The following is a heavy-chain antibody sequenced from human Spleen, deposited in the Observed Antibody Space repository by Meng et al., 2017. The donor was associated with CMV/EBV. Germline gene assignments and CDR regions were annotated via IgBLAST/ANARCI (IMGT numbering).Heavy chain of an antibody. Sequence: SGGSVSSGTYYWSWIRQPPGKGLEWIGHIYYSGSTNYKPSLKSRVTVSRDTSKNHFSLKLSSVTAADAAVYFCARFCCSGGNCYFDYWGQGTLVTVSS. J-gene: IGHJ4*02. V-gene: IGHV4-61*03. CDR1: GGSVSSGTYY. D-gene: IGHD2-15*01. CDR2: IYYSGST. CDR3: ARFCCSGGNCYFDY.